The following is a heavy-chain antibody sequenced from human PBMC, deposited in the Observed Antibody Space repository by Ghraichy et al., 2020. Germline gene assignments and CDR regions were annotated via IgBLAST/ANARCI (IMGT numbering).Heavy chain of an antibody. J-gene: IGHJ6*02. CDR2: IKQDGSEK. Sequence: GGSLRLSCAASGFTFSSYWMSWVRQAPGKGLEWVANIKQDGSEKYYVDSVKGRFTISRDNAKNSLYLQMNSLRAEDTAVYYCARDLTYSDFWSGYADYYYYGMDVWGQGTTVTVSS. CDR3: ARDLTYSDFWSGYADYYYYGMDV. D-gene: IGHD3-3*01. CDR1: GFTFSSYW. V-gene: IGHV3-7*01.